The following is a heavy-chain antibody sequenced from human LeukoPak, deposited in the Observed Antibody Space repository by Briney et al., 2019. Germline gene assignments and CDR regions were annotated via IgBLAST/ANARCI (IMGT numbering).Heavy chain of an antibody. CDR2: IYTSGGT. V-gene: IGHV4-4*07. D-gene: IGHD6-13*01. Sequence: SETLSLTCTVSGGSISNLDYYWTWIRQPAGKRLEWIGRIYTSGGTNYNPSLKSRVTMSVDKSKNQISLKLSSVTAAGTAVYYCAAAGLDAFDIWGQGTMVTVSS. CDR3: AAAGLDAFDI. J-gene: IGHJ3*02. CDR1: GGSISNLDYY.